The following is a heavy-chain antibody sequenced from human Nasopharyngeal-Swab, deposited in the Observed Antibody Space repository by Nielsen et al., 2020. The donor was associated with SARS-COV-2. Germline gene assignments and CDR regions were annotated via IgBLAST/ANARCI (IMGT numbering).Heavy chain of an antibody. V-gene: IGHV3-48*04. J-gene: IGHJ6*02. CDR3: ARIYSNSYYYYYGMDV. CDR2: ISSSSSTI. CDR1: GFTFSVYA. D-gene: IGHD4-11*01. Sequence: GGSLRLSCATSGFTFSVYAMNWVRQAPGKGLEWVSYISSSSSTIYYADSVKGRFTISRDNAKNSLYLQMNSLRAEDTAVYYCARIYSNSYYYYYGMDVWGQGTTVTVSS.